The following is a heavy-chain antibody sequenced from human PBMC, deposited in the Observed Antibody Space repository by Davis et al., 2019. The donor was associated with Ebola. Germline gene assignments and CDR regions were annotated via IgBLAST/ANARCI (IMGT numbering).Heavy chain of an antibody. CDR2: ISGSGGRT. D-gene: IGHD2-2*01. Sequence: GESLKISCAASGFTFSSYAMSWVRQAPGKGLEWVSAISGSGGRTYYADSVKGRFTISRDNSKNTLYLQINSLRAEDTAVYYCARNDVVVAAATGYLNYHGMDVWGKGTTVTVSS. J-gene: IGHJ6*04. CDR1: GFTFSSYA. CDR3: ARNDVVVAAATGYLNYHGMDV. V-gene: IGHV3-23*01.